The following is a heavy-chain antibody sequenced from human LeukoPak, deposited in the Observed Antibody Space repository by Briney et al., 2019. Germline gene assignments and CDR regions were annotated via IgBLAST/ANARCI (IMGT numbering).Heavy chain of an antibody. J-gene: IGHJ4*02. V-gene: IGHV3-7*01. CDR3: ATTVPGYPDDYFDN. Sequence: GGSLRLSCAASGFNFSSHWMSWVRQAPGKGLGWVANIKKDGGEIFYADSVKGRFTISRDNAENSLYLQMDSLRAEDTAVYYCATTVPGYPDDYFDNWGQGTLVTVSS. CDR2: IKKDGGEI. CDR1: GFNFSSHW. D-gene: IGHD6-19*01.